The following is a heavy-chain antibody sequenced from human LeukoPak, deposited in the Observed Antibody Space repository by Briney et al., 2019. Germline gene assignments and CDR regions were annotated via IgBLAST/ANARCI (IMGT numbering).Heavy chain of an antibody. V-gene: IGHV3-21*01. Sequence: GGSLRLSCAASGFTFSSSSMNWVRQAPGKGLEWVSSLSSNSAYIYYADSVKGRFAISRDNAKNSLYLQMNSLRAEDTAVYYCARTLGPKYSSSWYGYWGQGTLVSVSS. CDR2: LSSNSAYI. J-gene: IGHJ4*02. CDR3: ARTLGPKYSSSWYGY. D-gene: IGHD6-13*01. CDR1: GFTFSSSS.